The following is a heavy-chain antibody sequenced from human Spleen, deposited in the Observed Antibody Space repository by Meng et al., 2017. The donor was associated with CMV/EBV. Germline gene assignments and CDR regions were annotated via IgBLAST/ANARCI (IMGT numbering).Heavy chain of an antibody. CDR1: GDSISSGYW. V-gene: IGHV4-4*02. D-gene: IGHD3-10*01. CDR3: ARLSGWYFGL. Sequence: LPCAVSGDSISSGYWWGWVRQSPGKGLEWFGEIHHSGSTVYNPSLKSRVTISVQRSKNQFSLNLRSVTAEDTAIYYCARLSGWYFGLWGRGTLVTVSS. J-gene: IGHJ2*01. CDR2: IHHSGST.